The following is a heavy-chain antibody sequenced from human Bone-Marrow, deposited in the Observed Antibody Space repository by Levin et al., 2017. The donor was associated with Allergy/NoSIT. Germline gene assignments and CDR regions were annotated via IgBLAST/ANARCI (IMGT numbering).Heavy chain of an antibody. V-gene: IGHV1-46*01. CDR1: GYTFTSYY. Sequence: GESLKISCKASGYTFTSYYMHWVRQAPGQGLEWMGIINPSGGSTSYAQKFQGRVTMTRDTSTSTVYMELSSLRSEDTAVDDCARAVGVRTSHCLGYWGQGTLVTVSS. CDR2: INPSGGST. D-gene: IGHD2-2*01. CDR3: ARAVGVRTSHCLGY. J-gene: IGHJ4*02.